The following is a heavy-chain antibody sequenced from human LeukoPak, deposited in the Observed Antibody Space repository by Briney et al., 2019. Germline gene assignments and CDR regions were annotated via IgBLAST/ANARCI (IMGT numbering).Heavy chain of an antibody. CDR3: ARGNAYYDSSGLDY. J-gene: IGHJ4*02. D-gene: IGHD3-22*01. Sequence: PSETLSLTCTVSGGSISSYYWSWIRQPPGKGLEWIGYIYYSGSTNYNPSLKSRVTISVDTSKNQFSLKLSSVTAADTAVYYCARGNAYYDSSGLDYWGQGTLVTVSS. CDR1: GGSISSYY. V-gene: IGHV4-59*12. CDR2: IYYSGST.